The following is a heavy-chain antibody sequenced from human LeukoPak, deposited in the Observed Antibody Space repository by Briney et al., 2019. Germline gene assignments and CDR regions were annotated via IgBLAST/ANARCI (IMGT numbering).Heavy chain of an antibody. J-gene: IGHJ4*02. V-gene: IGHV3-23*01. Sequence: PGGSLRLSCAASGFTFSSYAMSWVRQAPGKGLEWVSAISGSGGSTYYADSVKGRFTISRDNSKNTLYLQMNSLRAEDTAVYYCAARPRGYYYDSSELDYWGQGTLVTVSS. D-gene: IGHD3-22*01. CDR1: GFTFSSYA. CDR2: ISGSGGST. CDR3: AARPRGYYYDSSELDY.